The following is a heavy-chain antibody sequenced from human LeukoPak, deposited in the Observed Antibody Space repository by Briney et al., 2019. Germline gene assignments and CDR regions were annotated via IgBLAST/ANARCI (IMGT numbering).Heavy chain of an antibody. CDR1: GFAFGSYS. J-gene: IGHJ4*02. CDR3: ARHGFGWEPAEYYFDY. V-gene: IGHV3-21*01. D-gene: IGHD1-26*01. CDR2: ISSSATYI. Sequence: PGGSLRLSCAASGFAFGSYSMNWVRQAPGKGLEWVSSISSSATYIYYADSLKGRFTISRDNAKNSLYLQMNNLRAEDTAVYYCARHGFGWEPAEYYFDYWGQGTLVTVSS.